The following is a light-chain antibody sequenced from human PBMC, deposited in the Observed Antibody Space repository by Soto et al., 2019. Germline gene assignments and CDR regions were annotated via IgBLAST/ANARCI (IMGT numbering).Light chain of an antibody. V-gene: IGLV1-47*01. J-gene: IGLJ3*02. CDR1: SSNIGSNY. CDR3: VAWDDSLRGGV. Sequence: QAVLTQPPSASGTPGQRVTISCSGSSSNIGSNYVYWYQQLPGTAPKLLIYRNNQRPSGVPDRFSGSKSGTSASLAISGLRSEDEADYYCVAWDDSLRGGVFGGGTKLTVL. CDR2: RNN.